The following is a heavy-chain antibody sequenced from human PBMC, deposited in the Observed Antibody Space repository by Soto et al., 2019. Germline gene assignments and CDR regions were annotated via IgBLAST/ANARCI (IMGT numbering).Heavy chain of an antibody. CDR2: IYYSGST. CDR1: GGSISSYY. Sequence: QVQLQESGPGLVKPSETLSLTCTVSGGSISSYYWSWIRQPPGKGLEWIGYIYYSGSTNYNPSLKSRVTISVDTSKNQFSLKLSSVTAADTAVYYCAREYGGNPVGGAFDIWGQGTMVTVSS. D-gene: IGHD2-15*01. CDR3: AREYGGNPVGGAFDI. V-gene: IGHV4-59*01. J-gene: IGHJ3*02.